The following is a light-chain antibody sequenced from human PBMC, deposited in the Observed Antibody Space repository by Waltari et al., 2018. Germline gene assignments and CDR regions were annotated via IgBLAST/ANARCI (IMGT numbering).Light chain of an antibody. Sequence: QSALTQPASVSGSPAQSITIHCTGPSRAVGSSNLVSWYQHHPGKAPNRMIYESTKRPSGVSNRFSGAKSGNTASLTISGLQAEDEADYYCCSFAGSSPHVVFGGGTKLTVL. CDR3: CSFAGSSPHVV. CDR2: EST. V-gene: IGLV2-23*01. J-gene: IGLJ2*01. CDR1: SRAVGSSNL.